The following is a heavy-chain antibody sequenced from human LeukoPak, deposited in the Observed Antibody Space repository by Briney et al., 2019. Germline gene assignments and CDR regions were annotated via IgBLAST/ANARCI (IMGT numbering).Heavy chain of an antibody. D-gene: IGHD2-15*01. CDR2: IRGSGDNT. CDR1: GFTFSTCG. CDR3: ARDRGCSRGTCYSSCDY. V-gene: IGHV3-23*01. Sequence: GGSLRLSCAASGFTFSTCGMSWVRQAPGKGLEWVSAIRGSGDNTYHADSVKGRFTISRDNAKNSLYLQMNSLGAEDTAVYYCARDRGCSRGTCYSSCDYWGQGTLVTVSS. J-gene: IGHJ4*02.